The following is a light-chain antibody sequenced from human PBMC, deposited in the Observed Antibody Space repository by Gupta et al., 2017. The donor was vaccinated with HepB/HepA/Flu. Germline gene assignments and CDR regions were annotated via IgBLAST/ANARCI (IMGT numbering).Light chain of an antibody. CDR2: RNN. V-gene: IGLV1-47*01. CDR3: AAWDDSLSGRGG. CDR1: SSNIGSNY. J-gene: IGLJ3*02. Sequence: QSVLTQPPSASATPGQRVTISCSGSSSNIGSNYVYWYQQLPGTAPKLLIYRNNQRPSGVPDRFSCSKSGTSDSLAIRGRRSEDEADYYWAAWDDSLSGRGGCGGGTKLNGL.